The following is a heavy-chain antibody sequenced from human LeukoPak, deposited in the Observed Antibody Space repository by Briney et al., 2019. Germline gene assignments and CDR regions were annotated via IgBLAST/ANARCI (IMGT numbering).Heavy chain of an antibody. CDR3: VRRAVEKRYGMDV. Sequence: PGESLKISCKGSGYSFTSYWVGWVRQMPGKGLEWMGFSYPVDSKTRYSPSFQAQVTISADKYISTAKLEWGSLKASDTAIYYCVRRAVEKRYGMDVWGQGTTVTVSS. CDR2: SYPVDSKT. D-gene: IGHD5-24*01. V-gene: IGHV5-51*01. J-gene: IGHJ6*02. CDR1: GYSFTSYW.